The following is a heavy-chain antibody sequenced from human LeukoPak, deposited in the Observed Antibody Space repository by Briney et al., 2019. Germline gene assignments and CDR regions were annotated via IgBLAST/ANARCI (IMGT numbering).Heavy chain of an antibody. D-gene: IGHD3-22*01. CDR1: GGSISSGGDY. CDR3: ARHRGVNSGYYHFDY. Sequence: SQTLSLTCTVSGGSISSGGDYWSLIRQHPGKGLEWIGSIYYSGSTYYNPSLKSRVTISVDTSKNQFSLKLSSVTAADTAVYYCARHRGVNSGYYHFDYWGQGTLVTVSS. J-gene: IGHJ4*02. V-gene: IGHV4-30-2*03. CDR2: IYYSGST.